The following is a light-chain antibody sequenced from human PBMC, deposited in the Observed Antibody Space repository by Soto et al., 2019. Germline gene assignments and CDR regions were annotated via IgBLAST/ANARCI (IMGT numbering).Light chain of an antibody. CDR3: GTWDSSLSAV. Sequence: QSALTQPPSVSAAPGQTVTISCSGSNSNIGNNYVSWYQQLPGTAPKLLIYDNDVRPSGIPDRFSGSKSGTSATLDITGLQTGDEADYYCGTWDSSLSAVFGGGTKVTVL. V-gene: IGLV1-51*01. CDR1: NSNIGNNY. J-gene: IGLJ2*01. CDR2: DND.